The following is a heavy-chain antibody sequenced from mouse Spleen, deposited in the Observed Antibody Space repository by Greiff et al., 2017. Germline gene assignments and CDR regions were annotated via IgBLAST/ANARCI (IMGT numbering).Heavy chain of an antibody. CDR2: IDPANGNT. D-gene: IGHD2-1*01. CDR3: ARDGNYWWYFDV. V-gene: IGHV14-3*02. CDR1: GFNIKDTY. J-gene: IGHJ1*01. Sequence: VQLKQSGAELVKPGASVKLSCTASGFNIKDTYMHWVKQRPEQGLEWIGRIDPANGNTKYDPKFQGKATITADTSSNTAYLQLSSLTSEDTAVYYCARDGNYWWYFDVWGAGTTVTVSS.